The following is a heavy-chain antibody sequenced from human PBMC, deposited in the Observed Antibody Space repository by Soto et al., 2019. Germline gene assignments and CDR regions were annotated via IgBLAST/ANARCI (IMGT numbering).Heavy chain of an antibody. J-gene: IGHJ4*02. CDR1: RFTFSSYS. V-gene: IGHV3-23*01. CDR2: ISGGGNDA. CDR3: ARSLFLASTDTEPFDY. Sequence: EVQLLESGGGLVQPGGSLVLSCAAFRFTFSSYSMSWVRQAPGKGLEWVSYISGGGNDAYYADSVKGRFTISRDKSQNTLYLQMSSLRADDTAVYYCARSLFLASTDTEPFDYWGQGALVTVSS. D-gene: IGHD3-3*02.